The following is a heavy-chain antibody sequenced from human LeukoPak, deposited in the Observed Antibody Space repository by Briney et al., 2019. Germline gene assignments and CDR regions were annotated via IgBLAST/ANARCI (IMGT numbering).Heavy chain of an antibody. CDR1: GYTFTGYY. Sequence: ASVKVSCKASGYTFTGYYMHWVRQAPGQGLEWMGWINPNSGGTNYAQKFQGTVTMTRDTSISTAYMELSRLRSDDTAVYYCARYFRGRLKSYYFDYWGQGTLVTVSS. V-gene: IGHV1-2*02. CDR3: ARYFRGRLKSYYFDY. D-gene: IGHD6-25*01. J-gene: IGHJ4*02. CDR2: INPNSGGT.